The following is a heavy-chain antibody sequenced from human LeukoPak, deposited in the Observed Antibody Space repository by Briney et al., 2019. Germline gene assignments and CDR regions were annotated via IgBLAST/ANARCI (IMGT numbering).Heavy chain of an antibody. CDR2: ISSNGGST. V-gene: IGHV3-64*01. CDR1: GFTFSSYA. D-gene: IGHD3-16*01. Sequence: GGSLRLSCAASGFTFSSYAMHWVRQAPGKGLEYVSAISSNGGSTYYANSVKGRFTISRDNSKNTLYLQMNSLRAEDTAVYYCARRAGAYTHPYDYWGQGTLVTAS. CDR3: ARRAGAYTHPYDY. J-gene: IGHJ4*02.